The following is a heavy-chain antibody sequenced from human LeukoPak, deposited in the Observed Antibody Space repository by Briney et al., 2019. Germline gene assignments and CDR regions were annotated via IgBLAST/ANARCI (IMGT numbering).Heavy chain of an antibody. CDR1: GFTFSSHW. D-gene: IGHD2-15*01. CDR3: ARELPFDY. J-gene: IGHJ4*02. CDR2: INFDGSST. V-gene: IGHV3-74*01. Sequence: GGSLRLSCTASGFTFSSHWMHWVRQAPGKGLVWVSRINFDGSSTNYADSVRGRFTISRDNAKNTLYLQMNSLRAEDTAVYYCARELPFDYWGQGTLVTVSS.